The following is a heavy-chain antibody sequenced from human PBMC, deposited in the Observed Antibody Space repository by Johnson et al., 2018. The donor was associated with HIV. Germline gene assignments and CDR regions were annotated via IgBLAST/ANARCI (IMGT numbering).Heavy chain of an antibody. J-gene: IGHJ3*01. D-gene: IGHD7-27*01. CDR2: IKRDGSET. CDR1: GFTFSDYY. Sequence: EQLVESGGGLVKPGGSLRLSCAASGFTFSDYYMSWIRQAPGKGLAWVANIKRDGSETYYGDSVKGRFTISRDNAKNSFYLQMHSLRVEDTAMYYCVRDFGHWDDAFGFWGRGTKVTVSS. V-gene: IGHV3-7*05. CDR3: VRDFGHWDDAFGF.